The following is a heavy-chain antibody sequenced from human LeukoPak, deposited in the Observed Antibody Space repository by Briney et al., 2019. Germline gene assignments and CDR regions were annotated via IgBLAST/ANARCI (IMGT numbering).Heavy chain of an antibody. CDR3: ARTPYSSGYSFDY. Sequence: GESLKISCKGSGYSFTSYWISWVRQMPGKGLEWMGIIYPGDSDTRYSPSFQGQVTISVGKSISTASLHWSSLKASDTAMYYCARTPYSSGYSFDYWGQGTLVTVSS. J-gene: IGHJ4*02. D-gene: IGHD3-22*01. CDR1: GYSFTSYW. V-gene: IGHV5-51*01. CDR2: IYPGDSDT.